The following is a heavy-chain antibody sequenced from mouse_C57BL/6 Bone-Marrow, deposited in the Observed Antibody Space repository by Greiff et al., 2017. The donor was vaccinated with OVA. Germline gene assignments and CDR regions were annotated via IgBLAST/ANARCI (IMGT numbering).Heavy chain of an antibody. V-gene: IGHV1-81*01. CDR1: GYTFTSYG. CDR2: IYPRSGST. J-gene: IGHJ3*01. CDR3: AREGGSLAWFAY. Sequence: QVQLQQSGAELARPGASVKLSCKASGYTFTSYGISWVKQRTGQGLEWIGEIYPRSGSTYYNEKFKGKATLTADKSSSTAYMELHSLTSEDSAVYFCAREGGSLAWFAYWGQGTLVTVSA. D-gene: IGHD1-1*02.